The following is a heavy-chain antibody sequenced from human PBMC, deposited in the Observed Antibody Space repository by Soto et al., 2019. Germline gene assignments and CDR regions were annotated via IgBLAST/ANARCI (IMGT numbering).Heavy chain of an antibody. CDR3: ARANRNYYDSSGYYFDY. Sequence: WIRQPPGKGLEWIGYIYYSGSTNYNPSLKSRVTISVDTSKNQFSLKLSSVTAADTAVYYCARANRNYYDSSGYYFDYWGQGTLVTVSS. J-gene: IGHJ4*02. V-gene: IGHV4-59*01. D-gene: IGHD3-22*01. CDR2: IYYSGST.